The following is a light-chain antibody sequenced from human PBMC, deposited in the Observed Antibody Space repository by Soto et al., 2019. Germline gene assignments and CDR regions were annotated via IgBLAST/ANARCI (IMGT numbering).Light chain of an antibody. J-gene: IGKJ1*01. CDR1: QSVLYSSNNKNY. CDR2: WAS. CDR3: QQYYNTPWT. Sequence: DIVMTQSPDSLAVSLGERATINCKSSQSVLYSSNNKNYLAWYQQKRGQPPKLLIYWASTRESGVPDRFSGSGSGTDFTLTISSLQAEDVAVYYCQQYYNTPWTFGQGTKVEIK. V-gene: IGKV4-1*01.